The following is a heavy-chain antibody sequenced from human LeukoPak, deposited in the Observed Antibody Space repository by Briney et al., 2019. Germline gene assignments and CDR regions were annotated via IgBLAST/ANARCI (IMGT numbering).Heavy chain of an antibody. D-gene: IGHD1-26*01. Sequence: PGGSLRLSCAASGFTLSNFAMHWVRQATGKGLEWVSAIGTAGDTFYPGSVKGRFTISRENAKNSLYLQMNNMRAEDTAVYYCARQMTPHGNFDYWGQGTPVTVSS. CDR3: ARQMTPHGNFDY. J-gene: IGHJ4*02. V-gene: IGHV3-13*01. CDR2: IGTAGDT. CDR1: GFTLSNFA.